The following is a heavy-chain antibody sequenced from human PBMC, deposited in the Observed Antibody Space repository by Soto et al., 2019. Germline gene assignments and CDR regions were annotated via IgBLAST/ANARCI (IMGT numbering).Heavy chain of an antibody. CDR1: GGSITSGDFY. J-gene: IGHJ6*02. D-gene: IGHD2-2*01. CDR3: ARPLVPAAIHGMDV. V-gene: IGHV4-30-4*01. CDR2: IYYSGST. Sequence: TSETLSLTCTVSGGSITSGDFYWSWIRQPPGKGLEWIGYIYYSGSTYYNPSLKSRVTISVDTSKNQFSLKLSSVTAADTAVYYCARPLVPAAIHGMDVWGQGTTVTVSS.